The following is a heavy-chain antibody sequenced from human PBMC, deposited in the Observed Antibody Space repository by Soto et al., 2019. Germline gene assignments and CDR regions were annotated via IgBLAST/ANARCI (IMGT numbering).Heavy chain of an antibody. J-gene: IGHJ3*02. Sequence: ASVKVSCKASGYTFTSYGISWVRQAPGRGLEWMGWISAYNGNTNYAQKLQGRVTMTTDTSTSTAYMELRSLRSDDTAVYYCARDLITMIVVVIQPHDAFDIWGRGKMVTVSS. CDR1: GYTFTSYG. CDR3: ARDLITMIVVVIQPHDAFDI. CDR2: ISAYNGNT. D-gene: IGHD3-22*01. V-gene: IGHV1-18*01.